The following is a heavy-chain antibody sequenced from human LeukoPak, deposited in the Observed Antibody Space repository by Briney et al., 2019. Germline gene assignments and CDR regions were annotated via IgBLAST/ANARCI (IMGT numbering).Heavy chain of an antibody. CDR2: ISSDGTNK. Sequence: GGSLRLSCAASGFTFSRYAMHWVSQAPGKWLEWVAVISSDGTNKYNADSVQGRFTISRDNAKNTPYLLMNSLRPEDTAVYYCARDYATDTDMVWGQGTLVTVSS. V-gene: IGHV3-30*04. CDR3: ARDYATDTDMV. D-gene: IGHD5-18*01. J-gene: IGHJ4*02. CDR1: GFTFSRYA.